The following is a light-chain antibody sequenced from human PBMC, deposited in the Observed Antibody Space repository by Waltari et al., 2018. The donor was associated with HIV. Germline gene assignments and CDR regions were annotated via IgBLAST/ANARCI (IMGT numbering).Light chain of an antibody. CDR2: YKSDSDK. J-gene: IGLJ3*02. V-gene: IGLV5-45*02. CDR1: SGMSVGTYT. CDR3: MIWHNGAWV. Sequence: QALVTQPSSLSASPGASARLTCALRSGMSVGTYTIYWFQQKPGSPPQFLLRYKSDSDKKKDSRVPSRFSGSKASWANEGILLISGRQSEDRGDYHCMIWHNGAWVFGEGTKLTVL.